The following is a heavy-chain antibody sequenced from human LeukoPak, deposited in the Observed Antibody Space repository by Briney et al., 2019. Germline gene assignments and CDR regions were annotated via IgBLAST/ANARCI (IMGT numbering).Heavy chain of an antibody. CDR3: ARDGYFDY. V-gene: IGHV1-18*01. CDR2: ISGYNGNT. J-gene: IGHJ4*02. Sequence: GASVKVSCKASGYTFSTYGIAWERQAPGQGLEWMGWISGYNGNTNYAQKFQGRVTMTTDTTTTTAYMELRSLRSDDTAVYYCARDGYFDYWGQGTLVTVSS. CDR1: GYTFSTYG.